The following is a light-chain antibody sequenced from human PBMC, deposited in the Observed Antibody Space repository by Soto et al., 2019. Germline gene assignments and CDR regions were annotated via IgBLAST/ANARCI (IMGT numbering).Light chain of an antibody. CDR2: TAS. CDR1: QNISRS. V-gene: IGKV3-20*01. CDR3: HQYGSSPHT. J-gene: IGKJ5*01. Sequence: EIVLTKSPGTLSLSPGERGTLSCIASQNISRSLSCFQQKPGQAPRLLISTASSRATVIPDRFSGSGSGTDFTLTIISLEPEDFAVYYCHQYGSSPHTFGQGTRLEI.